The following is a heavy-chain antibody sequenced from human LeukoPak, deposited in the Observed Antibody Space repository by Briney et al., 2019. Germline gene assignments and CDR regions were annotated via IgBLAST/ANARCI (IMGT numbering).Heavy chain of an antibody. CDR2: TNPNSGNT. Sequence: ASVKVSCKASGYTFTSYDINWVRQATGQGLEWMGWTNPNSGNTGYAQKFQGRVTMTRNTSISTAYMELSSLRSEDTAVYYCARGVEYSGYDPVYYFDYWGQGTLVTVSS. V-gene: IGHV1-8*01. J-gene: IGHJ4*02. D-gene: IGHD5-12*01. CDR3: ARGVEYSGYDPVYYFDY. CDR1: GYTFTSYD.